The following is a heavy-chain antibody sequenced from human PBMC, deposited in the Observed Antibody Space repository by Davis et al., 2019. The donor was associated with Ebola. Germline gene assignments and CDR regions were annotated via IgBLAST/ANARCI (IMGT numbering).Heavy chain of an antibody. CDR1: GFTFSSYG. Sequence: PAGSLRLSCAASGFTFSSYGMHWVRQAPGKGLEWVAVIWYDGRNKYYADSVKGRFTISRDNSKKTLYLQMNSLRAEDTAVYYCAKSGLSFGVVKYHYGMDVWGKGTTVTVSA. CDR2: IWYDGRNK. D-gene: IGHD3-3*01. J-gene: IGHJ6*04. V-gene: IGHV3-33*06. CDR3: AKSGLSFGVVKYHYGMDV.